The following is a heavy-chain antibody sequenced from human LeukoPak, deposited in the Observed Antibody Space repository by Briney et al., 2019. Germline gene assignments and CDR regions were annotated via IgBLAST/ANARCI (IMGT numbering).Heavy chain of an antibody. CDR3: ARKLNYGDPFY. CDR1: GFTFSSYW. Sequence: GGSLRLSCAASGFTFSSYWMTWVRQAPGRGLEWVANIKRDGSDTHYLDSLKGRFTISRDNAKSSLSLQMNSLRAEDTAVYYCARKLNYGDPFYWGQGTLVTVSS. V-gene: IGHV3-7*04. J-gene: IGHJ4*02. D-gene: IGHD4-17*01. CDR2: IKRDGSDT.